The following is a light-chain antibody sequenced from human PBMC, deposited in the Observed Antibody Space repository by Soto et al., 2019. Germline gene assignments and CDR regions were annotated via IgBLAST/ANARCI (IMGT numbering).Light chain of an antibody. J-gene: IGKJ5*01. CDR1: QSVSSR. CDR3: QQDGNSPIT. CDR2: GAS. Sequence: IALTQSPGTLSSSPGERATLSCRASQSVSSRLAWYQQRPGQAPRLLISGASSRATGIPDRFSGSGSGTDFTLTISRLEPEDFAMYYCQQDGNSPITFGQGTRLETK. V-gene: IGKV3-20*01.